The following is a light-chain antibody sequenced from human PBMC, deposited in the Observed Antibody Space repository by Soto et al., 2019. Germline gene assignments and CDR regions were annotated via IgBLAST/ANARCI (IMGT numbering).Light chain of an antibody. CDR3: QTWDTGARVV. CDR2: LSSDGSH. J-gene: IGLJ2*01. V-gene: IGLV4-69*01. CDR1: SGHSSYA. Sequence: QPVLTQSPSASDSLGASVKLTCTLSSGHSSYAIAWHQQQPEKGPRYLMKLSSDGSHSKGDGIPDRFSGSSSGAERYLTISSLQSEDEADYYCQTWDTGARVVFGGGTKLTV.